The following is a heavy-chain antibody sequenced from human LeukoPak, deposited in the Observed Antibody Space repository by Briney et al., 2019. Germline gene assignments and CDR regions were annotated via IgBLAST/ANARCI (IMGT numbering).Heavy chain of an antibody. CDR1: GGSISSGDYY. J-gene: IGHJ1*01. V-gene: IGHV4-30-4*01. D-gene: IGHD4-23*01. CDR3: ARDRGNDYGGNSGAEYFQH. CDR2: IYHSGST. Sequence: SQTLSLTCTVSGGSISSGDYYWSWIRQPPGKGLEWIGSIYHSGSTYYNPSLKSRVTISVDTSKNQFSLKLSSVTAADTAVYYCARDRGNDYGGNSGAEYFQHWGQGTLVTVSS.